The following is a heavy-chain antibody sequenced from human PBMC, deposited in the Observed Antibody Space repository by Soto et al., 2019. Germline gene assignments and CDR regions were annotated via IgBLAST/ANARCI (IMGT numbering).Heavy chain of an antibody. CDR3: ARWDHSYVDRAMVLAY. D-gene: IGHD5-18*01. Sequence: GGSLRLSCAASGFTFSSYGMHWVRQAPGKGLEWVAVIWYDVSNKYYADSVKGRFTISRDNSKNTLYLQMNSLRAEDAAVYYCARWDHSYVDRAMVLAYWGQGTLVTVSS. V-gene: IGHV3-33*01. CDR2: IWYDVSNK. CDR1: GFTFSSYG. J-gene: IGHJ4*02.